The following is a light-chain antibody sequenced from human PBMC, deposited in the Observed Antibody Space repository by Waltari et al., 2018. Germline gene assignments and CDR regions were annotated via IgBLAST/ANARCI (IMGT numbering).Light chain of an antibody. CDR2: QDI. CDR3: QAWDSRVV. Sequence: SYELTQPPSVSVSPGQTDSITCSGDKLGDKYACWYQQKPGQPPVLVIYQDIKRPSGIPGRFSGSNSGNTATLTISGSQAMDEADYYCQAWDSRVVFGGGTKLTVL. J-gene: IGLJ2*01. CDR1: KLGDKY. V-gene: IGLV3-1*01.